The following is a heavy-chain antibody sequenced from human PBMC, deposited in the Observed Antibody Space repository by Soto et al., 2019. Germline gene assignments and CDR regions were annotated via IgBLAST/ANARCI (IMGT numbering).Heavy chain of an antibody. CDR3: ARLQHNNSGYYPYYFDY. J-gene: IGHJ4*02. Sequence: PSETLSLTCSVSGGSISSGYYYWSWIRQPPGKGLEWIGNIYYSGNTYYNPSLKSRLIISIDTSKNQFSLKVGSVTAADTAVYYCARLQHNNSGYYPYYFDYWGQGTLVTVSS. D-gene: IGHD3-22*01. CDR1: GGSISSGYYY. V-gene: IGHV4-30-4*01. CDR2: IYYSGNT.